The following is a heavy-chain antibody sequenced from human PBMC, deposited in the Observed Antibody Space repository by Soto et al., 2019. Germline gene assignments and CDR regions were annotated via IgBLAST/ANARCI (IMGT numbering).Heavy chain of an antibody. V-gene: IGHV1-18*01. CDR1: GYTFTSYG. Sequence: QVQLVQSGAEVKKPGASVKVSCKASGYTFTSYGISWVRQAPGQGLEWIGWIRAYNGNTNYAQKLQGRVTMTTDTSPSTAYMALRSLRSDYTAVYYCARALPTMDVWGQGTTVTGSS. J-gene: IGHJ6*02. CDR3: ARALPTMDV. CDR2: IRAYNGNT.